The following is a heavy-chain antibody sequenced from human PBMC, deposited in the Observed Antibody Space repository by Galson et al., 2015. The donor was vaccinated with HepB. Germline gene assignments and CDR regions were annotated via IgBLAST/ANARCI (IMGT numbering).Heavy chain of an antibody. J-gene: IGHJ5*02. CDR3: ARDHVAAAYWFDP. D-gene: IGHD6-13*01. Sequence: SVKVSCKASGGTFSSYTISWVRQAPGQGLEWMGRIIPILGIANYAQKFQGRVTITADKSTSTAYMELSSLRSEDTAVYYCARDHVAAAYWFDPWGQGTLVTVSS. V-gene: IGHV1-69*04. CDR1: GGTFSSYT. CDR2: IIPILGIA.